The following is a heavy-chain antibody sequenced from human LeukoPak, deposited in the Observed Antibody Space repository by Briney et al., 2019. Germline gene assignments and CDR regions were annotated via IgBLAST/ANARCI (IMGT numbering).Heavy chain of an antibody. D-gene: IGHD3-9*01. J-gene: IGHJ4*02. CDR1: GYSFADYW. CDR3: ARHYDILTGPDY. V-gene: IGHV5-51*01. Sequence: GESLNISCKAFGYSFADYWIGWVRQMPAKGLEWMGIIYPGDSDTRYSPSFQGQVTISADKSISTAYLQWSSLKASDTAMYYCARHYDILTGPDYWGQGTLVTVSS. CDR2: IYPGDSDT.